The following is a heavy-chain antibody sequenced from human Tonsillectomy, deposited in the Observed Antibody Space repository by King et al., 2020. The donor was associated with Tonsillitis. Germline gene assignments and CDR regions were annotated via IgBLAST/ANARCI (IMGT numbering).Heavy chain of an antibody. J-gene: IGHJ4*02. CDR1: GFSFSNYY. Sequence: VQLVESGGGLVKPGGSLRLSCSASGFSFSNYYMSWIRQPPGKGPEWIAYIKATGEITAYADSAKGRFTISRDNAKNTLYLQMNSLRVDDTAVYYCAGDGARWQYMANPYWGRGTLVTVSS. V-gene: IGHV3-11*04. D-gene: IGHD5-24*01. CDR3: AGDGARWQYMANPY. CDR2: IKATGEIT.